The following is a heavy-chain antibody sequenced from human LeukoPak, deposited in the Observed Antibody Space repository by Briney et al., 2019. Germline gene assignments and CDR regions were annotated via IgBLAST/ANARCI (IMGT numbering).Heavy chain of an antibody. J-gene: IGHJ5*02. D-gene: IGHD2-2*01. Sequence: GGSLRLSCAASGFTFSTYAVNWVRQAPGKGLEWVSAITGSGGATYYADSVKGRFTISRDNSKNTLYLQMSSLRAEDTAVYYCTTDTASFVVASSDIDWFDPWGQGTLVTVSS. CDR1: GFTFSTYA. CDR3: TTDTASFVVASSDIDWFDP. CDR2: ITGSGGAT. V-gene: IGHV3-23*01.